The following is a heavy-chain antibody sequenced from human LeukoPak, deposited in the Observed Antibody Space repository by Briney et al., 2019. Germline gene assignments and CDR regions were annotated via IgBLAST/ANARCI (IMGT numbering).Heavy chain of an antibody. Sequence: ASVKVSCKTSGYTFTSYAMNWVRQAPGQGLEWMGWINTNTGNPTYAQGFTGRFVFSLDTSVSTAYLQISSLKAEDTAVYYCARTPGRAGTSHHFDYWGQGTLVTVSS. CDR2: INTNTGNP. J-gene: IGHJ4*02. V-gene: IGHV7-4-1*02. CDR1: GYTFTSYA. CDR3: ARTPGRAGTSHHFDY. D-gene: IGHD6-13*01.